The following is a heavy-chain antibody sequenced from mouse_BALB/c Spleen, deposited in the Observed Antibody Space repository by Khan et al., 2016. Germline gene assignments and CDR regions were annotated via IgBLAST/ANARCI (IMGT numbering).Heavy chain of an antibody. V-gene: IGHV3-6*02. CDR2: ISYDGYN. J-gene: IGHJ3*01. CDR1: GYSITSGYF. Sequence: EVQLVESGPGLVKPSPSLSLTCSVTGYSITSGYFRNWNRQFPGNKLEWMGYISYDGYNYYNPYLTNRITITRDTSKNQFFLKLNSLTTEDSATYYCARDGYDGWFAYWGQGTLVTVSA. CDR3: ARDGYDGWFAY. D-gene: IGHD2-2*01.